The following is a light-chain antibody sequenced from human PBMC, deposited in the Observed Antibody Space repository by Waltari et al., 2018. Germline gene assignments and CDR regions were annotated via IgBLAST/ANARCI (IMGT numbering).Light chain of an antibody. Sequence: QSVLTQPPSVSAAPGQRVTISCSGGNSNIGNNYVSWYRQFPGTAPKLLIYEDNERPAGVPGRFSGSKSGTAATLDITGLQAGDEADYYCGTWDSSLSGAVFGGGTHLTVL. J-gene: IGLJ7*01. CDR1: NSNIGNNY. CDR3: GTWDSSLSGAV. V-gene: IGLV1-51*02. CDR2: EDN.